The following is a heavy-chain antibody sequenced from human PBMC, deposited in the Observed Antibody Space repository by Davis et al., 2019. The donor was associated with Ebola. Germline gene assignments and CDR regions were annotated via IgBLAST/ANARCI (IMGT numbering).Heavy chain of an antibody. Sequence: GGSLRLSCTDSVITSSSYAMTWVRKAPGTGLEWVSAISGSGGSTYYADSVKGRFTISRDNSKKTLDLQMNSLRAEDTAVYYCVKSGLSFGVVKYHYGMDVWGKGTTVTVSS. D-gene: IGHD3-3*01. V-gene: IGHV3-23*01. J-gene: IGHJ6*04. CDR3: VKSGLSFGVVKYHYGMDV. CDR1: VITSSSYA. CDR2: ISGSGGST.